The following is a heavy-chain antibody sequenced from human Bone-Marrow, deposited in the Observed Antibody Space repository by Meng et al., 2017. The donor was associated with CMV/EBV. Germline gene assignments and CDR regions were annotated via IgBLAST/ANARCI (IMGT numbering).Heavy chain of an antibody. CDR3: ARANWNYVGGGGY. D-gene: IGHD1-7*01. CDR1: GYTLSGYY. CDR2: INPNSGGT. Sequence: ASVKVSCKASGYTLSGYYMDWVRQAPGQGLEWMGWINPNSGGTNYAQKFQGRVTMTRDTSIRTAYMELSRLRSDDTAVYYCARANWNYVGGGGYWGQGTLVTVSS. J-gene: IGHJ4*02. V-gene: IGHV1-2*02.